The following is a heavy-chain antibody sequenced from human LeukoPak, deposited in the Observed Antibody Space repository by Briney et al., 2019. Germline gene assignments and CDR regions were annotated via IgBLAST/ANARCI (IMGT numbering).Heavy chain of an antibody. V-gene: IGHV4-59*01. J-gene: IGHJ3*02. CDR3: ARDLHYAFDI. Sequence: SETLSLTCTVSGGSISSYYWSWIRQPPGKGLEWIGYIYYSGSTNYNPSLKSRVTISVDTSKNQFSLKLSSVTAADTAVYYCARDLHYAFDIWGQGTMVTVSS. CDR2: IYYSGST. CDR1: GGSISSYY.